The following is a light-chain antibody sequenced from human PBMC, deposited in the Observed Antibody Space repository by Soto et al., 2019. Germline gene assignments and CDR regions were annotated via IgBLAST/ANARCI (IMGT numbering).Light chain of an antibody. CDR3: QQYNSWPLT. J-gene: IGKJ4*01. CDR2: GAS. V-gene: IGKV3-15*01. Sequence: EILMTQSPASLSVSPGERATLSCRASKSVSSHLAWYQHKPGQDPRLLISGASTRATGIPARFSGSGSGTEFTLTISSLQSEDFAVYYCQQYNSWPLTFGGGTKVEIK. CDR1: KSVSSH.